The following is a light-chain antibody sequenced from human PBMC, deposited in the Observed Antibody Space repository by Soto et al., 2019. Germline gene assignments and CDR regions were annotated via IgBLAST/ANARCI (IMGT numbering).Light chain of an antibody. CDR3: GTWDNSLSAV. Sequence: QSVLTQLPSVSAAPGQKVTISCSGSSSNVGSNYVSWYQQLPGTAPKLLIYDNGKRSSGIPDRFSGSQSGTSATLGITGLQTGDEADYYCGTWDNSLSAVFGGGTRVTVL. CDR1: SSNVGSNY. V-gene: IGLV1-51*01. CDR2: DNG. J-gene: IGLJ2*01.